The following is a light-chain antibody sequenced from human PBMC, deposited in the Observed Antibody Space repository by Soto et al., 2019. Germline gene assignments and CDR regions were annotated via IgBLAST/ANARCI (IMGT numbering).Light chain of an antibody. J-gene: IGKJ4*01. V-gene: IGKV2-28*01. Sequence: DIVMTQSPLSLPVTPGEPASISCRSSQSLLHSSGYNYVDWYLQKPGQSPQLLIHLGSTRASGVPDRFSGSGSGTDFTLKISRVGAEDVGVYYCMQALQTPLTFGGGTRVEIK. CDR2: LGS. CDR1: QSLLHSSGYNY. CDR3: MQALQTPLT.